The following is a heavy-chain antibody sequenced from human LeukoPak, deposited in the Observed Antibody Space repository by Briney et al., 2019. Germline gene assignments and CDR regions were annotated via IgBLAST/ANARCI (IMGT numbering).Heavy chain of an antibody. D-gene: IGHD5-24*01. J-gene: IGHJ4*02. CDR3: ARDLDGYNFDGLYY. CDR2: INPNSGGT. V-gene: IGHV1-2*02. Sequence: GASVKVSCKASGYTFTGYYMHWVRQAPGQGLEWMGRINPNSGGTNYAQKFQGRVTMTRDTSISTAYMELSRLRSDDTAVYYCARDLDGYNFDGLYYWGQGTLVTVSS. CDR1: GYTFTGYY.